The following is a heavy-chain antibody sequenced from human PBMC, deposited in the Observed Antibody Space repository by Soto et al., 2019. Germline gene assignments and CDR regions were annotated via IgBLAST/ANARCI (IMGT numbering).Heavy chain of an antibody. V-gene: IGHV4-34*01. D-gene: IGHD5-18*01. CDR2: INHSGST. CDR1: GGSFSGYY. J-gene: IGHJ5*02. CDR3: ARGPSRYSYGYHH. Sequence: QVQLQQWGAGLLKPSETLSLTCAVYGGSFSGYYWSWIRQPPGKGLEWIGEINHSGSTNYNPSLKSRVTITVDTAKNQFSLKLGSVTAGDTAVEYWARGPSRYSYGYHHWGQGTLVTVSS.